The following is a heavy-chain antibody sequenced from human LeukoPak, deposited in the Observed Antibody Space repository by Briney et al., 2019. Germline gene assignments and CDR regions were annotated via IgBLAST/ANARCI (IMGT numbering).Heavy chain of an antibody. V-gene: IGHV3-48*03. CDR3: ARDRSVAFDFWSGYYTNH. CDR2: ISSSGSTI. CDR1: GFTFSSYE. J-gene: IGHJ5*02. D-gene: IGHD3-3*01. Sequence: PAGGSLRLSCAASGFTFSSYEMNWVRQAPGKGLEWVSYISSSGSTIYYADSVKGRFTISRDNAKNSLYLQMNSLRAEDTAVYYCARDRSVAFDFWSGYYTNHWGQGTLVTVSS.